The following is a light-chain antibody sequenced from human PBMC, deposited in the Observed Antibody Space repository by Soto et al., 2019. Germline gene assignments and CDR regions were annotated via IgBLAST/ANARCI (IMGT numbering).Light chain of an antibody. CDR2: WAS. J-gene: IGKJ1*01. CDR3: QQYYSSPWT. CDR1: QSVLYSSNNKNY. Sequence: DIVMTQSPDSLAVSLGERATINCKSSQSVLYSSNNKNYLTWYQQKPGQPPKLLIYWASTRESGVPDRFSGRGYGTYFNLTISRLQAEDVAVYYCQQYYSSPWTFGQGTKVEIK. V-gene: IGKV4-1*01.